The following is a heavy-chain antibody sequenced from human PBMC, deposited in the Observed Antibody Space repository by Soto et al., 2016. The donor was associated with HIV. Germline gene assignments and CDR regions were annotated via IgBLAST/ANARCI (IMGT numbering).Heavy chain of an antibody. D-gene: IGHD3-22*01. Sequence: QVQLVQSGAEVKRPGSSVKVSCKASGGTFSRNGISWVRQAPGQGLEWMGGIIPIFGAAQYAQKVQGRVTITADESTTTAYMELIRLRSQDTAVYYCARVPPSSSGLGRNAFDVWGQGTMVTVSS. J-gene: IGHJ3*01. CDR1: GGTFSRNG. CDR2: IIPIFGAA. V-gene: IGHV1-69*13. CDR3: ARVPPSSSGLGRNAFDV.